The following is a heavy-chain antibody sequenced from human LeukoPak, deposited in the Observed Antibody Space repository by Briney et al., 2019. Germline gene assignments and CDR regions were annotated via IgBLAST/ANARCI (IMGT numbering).Heavy chain of an antibody. CDR1: GFTFSSYW. D-gene: IGHD3-22*01. J-gene: IGHJ3*02. CDR3: AKDLDPVVITAFDI. V-gene: IGHV3-7*03. CDR2: INHNGNVD. Sequence: GGSLRLSCAASGFTFSSYWMNWARQAPGKGLEWVASINHNGNVDYYVDSVKGRFTISRDNSKNTLYLQMNSLRAEDTAVYYCAKDLDPVVITAFDIWGQGTMVTVSS.